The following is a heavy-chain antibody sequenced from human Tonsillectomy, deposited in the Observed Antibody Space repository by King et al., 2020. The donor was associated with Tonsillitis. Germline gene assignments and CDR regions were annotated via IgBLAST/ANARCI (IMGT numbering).Heavy chain of an antibody. CDR1: GFTFSNYG. Sequence: VQLVESGGGVVQPGRSLRVSCAASGFTFSNYGMHWVRQAPGKGLEWVAVIWYDGSNKYYADSVKGRFTISRDNSKNTLYLQMNSLRAEDTAVYYCAWESQTYGPFDYWGQGTLVTVSS. CDR2: IWYDGSNK. V-gene: IGHV3-33*01. CDR3: AWESQTYGPFDY. J-gene: IGHJ4*02. D-gene: IGHD4-17*01.